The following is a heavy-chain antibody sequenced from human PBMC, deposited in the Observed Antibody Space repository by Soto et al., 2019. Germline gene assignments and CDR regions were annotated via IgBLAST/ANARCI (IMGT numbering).Heavy chain of an antibody. CDR3: ARSGHEREYYDSSGYYY. D-gene: IGHD3-22*01. CDR2: IIPIFGTA. CDR1: GGTFSSYA. Sequence: GASVKVSCKASGGTFSSYAISWVRQAPGQGLEWMGGIIPIFGTANYAQKFQGRVTITADESTSTAYMELSSLRSEDTAVYYCARSGHEREYYDSSGYYYWGQGTMVTVSS. V-gene: IGHV1-69*13. J-gene: IGHJ4*03.